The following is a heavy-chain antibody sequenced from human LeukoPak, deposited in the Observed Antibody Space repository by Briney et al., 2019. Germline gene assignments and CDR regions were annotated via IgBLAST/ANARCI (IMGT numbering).Heavy chain of an antibody. CDR2: INHSGST. V-gene: IGHV4-34*01. Sequence: PSETLSLTCAVYGGSFSGYYWSWIRQPPGKGLERIGEINHSGSTNYNPSLKSRVTISVDTSKNQFSLKLSSVTAADTAVYYCAKGDVVVVAAYIDYWGQGTLVTVSS. CDR1: GGSFSGYY. D-gene: IGHD2-15*01. J-gene: IGHJ4*02. CDR3: AKGDVVVVAAYIDY.